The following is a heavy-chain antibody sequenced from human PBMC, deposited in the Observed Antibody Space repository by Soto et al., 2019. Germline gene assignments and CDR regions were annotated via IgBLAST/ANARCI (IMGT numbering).Heavy chain of an antibody. J-gene: IGHJ5*02. CDR2: IWYDGSNK. D-gene: IGHD6-6*01. CDR3: ARDRGTARPPRHPDSCLDP. V-gene: IGHV3-33*01. Sequence: PGGSLRLSCAASGFTFSSYGMHCVRQAPGKGLGWVAVIWYDGSNKYYADSVKGRFTISRDNSKNTLYLQMNSLRAEDTAVYYCARDRGTARPPRHPDSCLDPWGQGTLVTVSS. CDR1: GFTFSSYG.